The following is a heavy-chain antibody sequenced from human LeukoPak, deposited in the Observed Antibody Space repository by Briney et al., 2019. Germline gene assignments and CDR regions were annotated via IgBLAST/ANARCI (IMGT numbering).Heavy chain of an antibody. CDR3: ATNYYGSGSYENAFDI. V-gene: IGHV1-3*01. CDR1: GYTFTSYA. D-gene: IGHD3-10*01. CDR2: INAGNGNT. Sequence: ASVKVSCKASGYTFTSYAMHWVRQAPGQRLERMGWINAGNGNTKYSQKFQGRVTITRDTSASTAYMELSSLRSEDTAVYYCATNYYGSGSYENAFDIWGQGTMVTVSS. J-gene: IGHJ3*02.